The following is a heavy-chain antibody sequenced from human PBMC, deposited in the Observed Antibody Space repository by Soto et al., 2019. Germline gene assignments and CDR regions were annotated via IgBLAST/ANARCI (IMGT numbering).Heavy chain of an antibody. Sequence: QVQLGQSGAEVKEPGDSVRVSCEASGYTFTAYYIHWVRQAPGQGLEWMGWINPKFGDTTYAQDFQGRLTLTRDMSLSTFYMDLSRLTSDDTAIYYCARNMDYYYGPGSGNGHGVWGQGTTVNVFS. CDR3: ARNMDYYYGPGSGNGHGV. CDR2: INPKFGDT. J-gene: IGHJ6*02. D-gene: IGHD3-10*01. V-gene: IGHV1-2*02. CDR1: GYTFTAYY.